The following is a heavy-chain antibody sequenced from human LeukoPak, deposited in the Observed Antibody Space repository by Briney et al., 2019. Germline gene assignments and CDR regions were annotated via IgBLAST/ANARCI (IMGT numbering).Heavy chain of an antibody. J-gene: IGHJ4*02. D-gene: IGHD3-10*01. CDR2: INPSGGST. Sequence: GASVKVSCKASGGTFSSYAISWVRQAPGQGLEWMGFINPSGGSTSYAQKFQGRVTMTRDMSTSTVYMELSSLRSEDTAVYYCARNVHSGFDYWGQGTLVTVSS. V-gene: IGHV1-46*01. CDR3: ARNVHSGFDY. CDR1: GGTFSSYA.